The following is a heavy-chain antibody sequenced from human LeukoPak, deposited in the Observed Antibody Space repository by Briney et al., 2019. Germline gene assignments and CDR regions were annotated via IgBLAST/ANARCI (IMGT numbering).Heavy chain of an antibody. Sequence: GASVKVSCKASGYTFTSYGISWVRQPPGQGLEWMGWISAYNGNTNYAQKLQGRVTMTTDTSTNTAYMELRSLRSDDTAVYYCARGYYCSGGSCIDYWGQGTLLTVSS. D-gene: IGHD2-15*01. J-gene: IGHJ4*02. CDR3: ARGYYCSGGSCIDY. V-gene: IGHV1-18*01. CDR2: ISAYNGNT. CDR1: GYTFTSYG.